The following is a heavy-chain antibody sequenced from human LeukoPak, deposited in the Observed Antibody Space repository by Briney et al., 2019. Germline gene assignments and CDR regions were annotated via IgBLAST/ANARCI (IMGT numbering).Heavy chain of an antibody. J-gene: IGHJ4*02. CDR1: GGSISSYY. CDR2: IYTSGST. D-gene: IGHD5-18*01. CDR3: AREDVDTAMIAHFDY. Sequence: SETLSLTCTVSGGSISSYYWSWIRQPAGKGLEWIGRIYTSGSTNYNPSLKSRVTMSVDTSKNQFSLKLSSVTAADTAVYYCAREDVDTAMIAHFDYWGQGTLVTVSS. V-gene: IGHV4-4*07.